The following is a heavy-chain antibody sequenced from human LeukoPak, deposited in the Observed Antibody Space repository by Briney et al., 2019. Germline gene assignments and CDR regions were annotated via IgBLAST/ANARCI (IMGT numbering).Heavy chain of an antibody. J-gene: IGHJ4*02. CDR3: AKGTYYYDSSGDWALDY. D-gene: IGHD3-22*01. CDR1: GFTFSSYG. V-gene: IGHV3-30*02. Sequence: PGGSLRLSCAASGFTFSSYGMHWVRQAPGKGLEWVAFIRYDGSNKYYADSVKGRFTISRDNSKNTLYLQMNSLRAEDTAVYYCAKGTYYYDSSGDWALDYWGQGTLVTVSS. CDR2: IRYDGSNK.